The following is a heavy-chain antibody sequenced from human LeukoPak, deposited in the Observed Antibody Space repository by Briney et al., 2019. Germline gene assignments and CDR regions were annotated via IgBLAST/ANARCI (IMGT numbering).Heavy chain of an antibody. D-gene: IGHD3-22*01. CDR1: GFTFSSYS. CDR2: ITSTTSYI. Sequence: PGGSLRLSCAASGFTFSSYSMNWVRQAPGKGLEWVSSITSTTSYIYYADSVKGRFTISRDNAKNSLYLQMDSLRAEDTALYYCARTITMIVVAHRFDIWGQGTMVTVSS. J-gene: IGHJ3*02. V-gene: IGHV3-21*04. CDR3: ARTITMIVVAHRFDI.